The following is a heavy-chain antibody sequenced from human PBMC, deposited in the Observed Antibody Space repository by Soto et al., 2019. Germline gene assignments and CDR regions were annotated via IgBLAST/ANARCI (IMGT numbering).Heavy chain of an antibody. V-gene: IGHV3-23*01. J-gene: IGHJ4*02. CDR1: GFTFSSYA. CDR3: AKDIGDSSSWYHYYFDY. Sequence: GGSLRLSCAASGFTFSSYAMSWVRQAPGKGLEWVSAISGSGGSTYYADSVKGRFTISRDNSKNTLYLQMNSLRAEDTAVYYCAKDIGDSSSWYHYYFDYWGQGTLVNVSS. CDR2: ISGSGGST. D-gene: IGHD6-13*01.